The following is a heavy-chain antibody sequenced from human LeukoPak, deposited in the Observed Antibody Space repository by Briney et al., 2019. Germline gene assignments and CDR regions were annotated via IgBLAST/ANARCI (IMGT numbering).Heavy chain of an antibody. V-gene: IGHV3-7*03. CDR3: ARYTAVSNPGAFDI. CDR2: IKQNGAEE. Sequence: GGSLRLSCAASGFTFRSFWMSWVRQAPGKRLEWVANIKQNGAEEYYMDSVKGRFAISRDNAMNSVYLQMNSLRVEDTAIYYCARYTAVSNPGAFDIWGQGTMVTVSS. CDR1: GFTFRSFW. J-gene: IGHJ3*02. D-gene: IGHD4-17*01.